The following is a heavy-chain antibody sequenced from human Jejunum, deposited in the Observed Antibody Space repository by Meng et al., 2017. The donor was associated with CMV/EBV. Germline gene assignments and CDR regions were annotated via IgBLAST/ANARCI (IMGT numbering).Heavy chain of an antibody. D-gene: IGHD5-18*01. V-gene: IGHV3-74*01. CDR3: VRYADTDMVTNDWFDP. CDR1: STFSSYW. CDR2: IKTEGTTT. J-gene: IGHJ5*02. Sequence: STFSSYWMHWVRQAPGKGPVWVSRIKTEGTTTGYAESVKGRFTTSRDNAKNTLYLQMNSLRAEDTAVYYCVRYADTDMVTNDWFDPWGQGTLVTVSS.